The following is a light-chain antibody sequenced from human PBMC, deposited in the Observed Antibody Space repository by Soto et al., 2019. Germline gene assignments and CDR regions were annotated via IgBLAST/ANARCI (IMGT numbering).Light chain of an antibody. Sequence: EIVMTQSPATLSVSPGERATLSCSASQSVRSNLAWYQQKPGQAPRLLIYGASTRATGLPARFSGSGSGTDFTLTISSLQSEDFAVYYCQQYNTWPPITFGQGTRLEIK. J-gene: IGKJ5*01. CDR2: GAS. CDR3: QQYNTWPPIT. V-gene: IGKV3-15*01. CDR1: QSVRSN.